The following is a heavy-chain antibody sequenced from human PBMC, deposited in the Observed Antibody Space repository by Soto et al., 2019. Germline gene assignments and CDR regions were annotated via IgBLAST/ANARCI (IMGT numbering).Heavy chain of an antibody. CDR2: IYHSGST. CDR3: ARDNFGGYGSGRYQFDP. Sequence: SETLSLTCAVSSGSISSSNWWSWVRQPPGKGLEWIGEIYHSGSTNYNPSLKSRVTISVDKSKNQFSLKLSSVTAADTAVYYCARDNFGGYGSGRYQFDPWGQGTLVTVSS. D-gene: IGHD3-10*01. CDR1: SGSISSSNW. J-gene: IGHJ5*02. V-gene: IGHV4-4*02.